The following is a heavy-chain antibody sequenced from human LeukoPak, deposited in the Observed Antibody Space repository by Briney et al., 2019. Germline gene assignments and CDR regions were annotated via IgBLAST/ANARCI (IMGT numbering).Heavy chain of an antibody. D-gene: IGHD6-19*01. J-gene: IGHJ5*02. V-gene: IGHV4-39*01. CDR1: GGSISSSSYY. CDR3: ASIDIAVAGTGWFDP. Sequence: PSETLSLTCTVSGGSISSSSYYWGWIRQPPGKGLEGIGSIYYSGSTYYNPSLKSRVTISVDTSKNQFSLKLSSVTAADTAVYYCASIDIAVAGTGWFDPWGQGTLVTVSS. CDR2: IYYSGST.